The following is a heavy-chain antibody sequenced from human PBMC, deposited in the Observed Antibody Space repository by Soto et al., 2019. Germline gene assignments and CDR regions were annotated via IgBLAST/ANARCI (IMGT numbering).Heavy chain of an antibody. CDR2: ISHSGST. CDR1: GGSVSSTTYS. Sequence: PSETLSLTCAVSGGSVSSTTYSWTWTRQPPGKGLEWIGYISHSGSTYYTPSLKSRVTISVDTSKNQFSLKLSSVTAADTAVYYCARSIRHGGNSIGFDYWGQGTLVTVSS. CDR3: ARSIRHGGNSIGFDY. J-gene: IGHJ4*02. D-gene: IGHD2-21*02. V-gene: IGHV4-30-2*01.